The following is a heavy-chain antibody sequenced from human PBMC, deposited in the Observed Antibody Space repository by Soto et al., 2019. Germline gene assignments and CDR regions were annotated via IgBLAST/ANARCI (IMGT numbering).Heavy chain of an antibody. CDR2: IYYSGTT. CDR3: ARRWGRTFDY. D-gene: IGHD1-26*01. Sequence: QVQLQESGPGLVKPSETLSLTCTVSGGSISSYYWSWIRQPPGKGLEWIGYIYYSGTTNYNPSLTSRVTISVDTSKNQFSPKLSSVTAADTAVYYCARRWGRTFDYWGQGTLVTVSS. CDR1: GGSISSYY. V-gene: IGHV4-59*08. J-gene: IGHJ4*02.